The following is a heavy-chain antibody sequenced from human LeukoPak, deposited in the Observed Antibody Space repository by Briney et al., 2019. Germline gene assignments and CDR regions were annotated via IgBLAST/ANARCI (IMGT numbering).Heavy chain of an antibody. CDR2: ISYDGSNK. CDR3: ARGIGACSGGSCYNYGMDV. J-gene: IGHJ6*02. V-gene: IGHV3-30-3*01. Sequence: PVGSLRLSCAASGFTFSSYAMHWVRQAPGKGLEWVAVISYDGSNKYYADSVKGRFTISRDNSKNTLYLQMNSLRAEDTAVYYCARGIGACSGGSCYNYGMDVWGQGTTVTVSS. D-gene: IGHD2-15*01. CDR1: GFTFSSYA.